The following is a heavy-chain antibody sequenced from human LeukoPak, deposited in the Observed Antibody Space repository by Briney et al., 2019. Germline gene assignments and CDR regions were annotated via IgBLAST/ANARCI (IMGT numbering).Heavy chain of an antibody. CDR2: ISSGGSTI. CDR1: GFSFSDYY. V-gene: IGHV3-11*01. Sequence: TGGSLRLSRAASGFSFSDYYMSWIRQAPGKGLEWVSYISSGGSTIYSADSVKGRFTISRDNAKNSLYLQMNSLRAEDTAVYYCARGLSSGYYYVSYWGQGTLVTVSS. J-gene: IGHJ4*02. D-gene: IGHD3-22*01. CDR3: ARGLSSGYYYVSY.